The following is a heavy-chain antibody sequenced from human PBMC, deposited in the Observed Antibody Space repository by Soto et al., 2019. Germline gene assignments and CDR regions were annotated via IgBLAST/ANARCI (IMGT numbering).Heavy chain of an antibody. CDR2: ISGSGGST. Sequence: PEGSLRLSCAASGFTFSSYAMSWVRQAPGKGLEWVSAISGSGGSTYYADSVKGRFTISRDNSKNTLYLQMNSLRAEDTAVYYCAKRGGPRGPYYDFWSGPPQYYFDYWGQGTLVTVSS. V-gene: IGHV3-23*01. D-gene: IGHD3-3*01. J-gene: IGHJ4*02. CDR3: AKRGGPRGPYYDFWSGPPQYYFDY. CDR1: GFTFSSYA.